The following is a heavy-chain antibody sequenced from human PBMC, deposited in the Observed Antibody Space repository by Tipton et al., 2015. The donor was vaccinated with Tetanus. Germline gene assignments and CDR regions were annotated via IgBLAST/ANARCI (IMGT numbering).Heavy chain of an antibody. Sequence: TLSLTCTVSGGSISGSYWNWIRQPPGKGLQWIGYMYYSGTTHYNPSLKSRVTISIDRSKNQLSLKLTSVTAADTAVYYCARATSTGPAYNWFDPWGQGTLVTVSS. D-gene: IGHD2-8*02. J-gene: IGHJ5*02. CDR1: GGSISGSY. CDR3: ARATSTGPAYNWFDP. CDR2: MYYSGTT. V-gene: IGHV4-59*12.